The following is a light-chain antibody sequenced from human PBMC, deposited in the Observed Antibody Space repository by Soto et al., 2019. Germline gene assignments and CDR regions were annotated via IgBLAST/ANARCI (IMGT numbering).Light chain of an antibody. CDR3: CSYAGSSTFEV. J-gene: IGLJ2*01. V-gene: IGLV2-23*02. CDR2: EVS. CDR1: SSDVGRYNL. Sequence: QSALTQPASVSGSPGQSITISCTGTSSDVGRYNLVSWYQQHPGKAPKLMIYEVSKRPSGVSNRFSGSKSGNTASLTISGLQAEDEADYYCCSYAGSSTFEVFGGGTKVTVL.